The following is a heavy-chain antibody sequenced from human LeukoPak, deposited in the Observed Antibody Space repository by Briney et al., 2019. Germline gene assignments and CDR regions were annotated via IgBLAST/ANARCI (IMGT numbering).Heavy chain of an antibody. V-gene: IGHV1-69*13. J-gene: IGHJ4*02. CDR1: GGTFSSYA. D-gene: IGHD3-22*01. Sequence: GASVKVSCKASGGTFSSYAISWVRQAPGQGLEWMGGIIPIFGTANYAQKFQGRVTITADESTSTAYMELSSLRSEDTAVYYCARRGPGGYYDSSGYSSFGYWGQGTLVTVSS. CDR3: ARRGPGGYYDSSGYSSFGY. CDR2: IIPIFGTA.